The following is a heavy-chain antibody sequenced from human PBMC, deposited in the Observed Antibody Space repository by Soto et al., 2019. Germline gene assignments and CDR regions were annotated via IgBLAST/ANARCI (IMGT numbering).Heavy chain of an antibody. CDR1: GFTFSNYG. V-gene: IGHV3-33*02. CDR2: IFYDGSNK. J-gene: IGHJ6*02. CDR3: ARESVTGSGSYYIIDGMDV. D-gene: IGHD3-10*01. Sequence: GGSLRLSCAASGFTFSNYGMHWVRQAPGKGLEWVAVIFYDGSNKYYADSAKGRFTISRDNSKNTLFLQMNSLRAEDTAVYYCARESVTGSGSYYIIDGMDVWGQGTTVTVSS.